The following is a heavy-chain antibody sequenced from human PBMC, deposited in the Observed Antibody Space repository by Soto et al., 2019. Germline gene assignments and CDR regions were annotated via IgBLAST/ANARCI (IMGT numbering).Heavy chain of an antibody. CDR1: GYTFTSYG. J-gene: IGHJ4*01. CDR2: ISANNGNT. Sequence: QVQLVQTGAEVKEPGDSVRVSCKASGYTFTSYGIGWVRQAPGQGLEWMGWISANNGNTKYAQKVQGRVTMTTDASTSTAYMELRSLRSDDAAVYYCARDGYFDHWGHGTLVTVSS. V-gene: IGHV1-18*01. CDR3: ARDGYFDH.